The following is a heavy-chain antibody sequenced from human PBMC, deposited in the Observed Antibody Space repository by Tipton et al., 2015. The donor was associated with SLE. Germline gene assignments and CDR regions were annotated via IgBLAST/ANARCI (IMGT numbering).Heavy chain of an antibody. CDR1: GGSISSGVYY. J-gene: IGHJ4*02. CDR3: AREGSGNGFDC. CDR2: IYHSGST. Sequence: TLSLTCTVSGGSISSGVYYWSWIRQHPGKGLEWIGYIYHSGSTYYNPSLRSRLTISVDTAKNQFSLSLSSVTAADMAVYYCAREGSGNGFDCWGQGTLVTVSS. V-gene: IGHV4-31*03. D-gene: IGHD3-3*01.